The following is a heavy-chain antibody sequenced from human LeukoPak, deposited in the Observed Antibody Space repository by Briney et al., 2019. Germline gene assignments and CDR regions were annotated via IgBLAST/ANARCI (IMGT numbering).Heavy chain of an antibody. V-gene: IGHV1-8*01. Sequence: GASVKVSCKASGYTFTSYDINWVRQATGQGLEWMGWMNPNSGNTGYAQKFQGRVTMTRNTSISTAYMELSSLSSEDTAVYYCARTTYDYTAPYFDYWGQGTLVTVSS. CDR2: MNPNSGNT. J-gene: IGHJ4*02. D-gene: IGHD4-11*01. CDR1: GYTFTSYD. CDR3: ARTTYDYTAPYFDY.